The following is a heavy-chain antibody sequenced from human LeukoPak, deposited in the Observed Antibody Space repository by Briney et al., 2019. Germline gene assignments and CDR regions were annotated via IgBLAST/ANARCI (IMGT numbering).Heavy chain of an antibody. J-gene: IGHJ4*02. Sequence: SVKVSCKTSGYTFTGYYLHWVRQAPGQGLEWMGGIIPIFGTANYAQKFQGRVTITADESTSTAYMELSSLRSEDTAVYYCARDGRVRGVTPLDYWGQGTLVTVSS. CDR3: ARDGRVRGVTPLDY. V-gene: IGHV1-69*13. D-gene: IGHD3-10*01. CDR1: GYTFTGYY. CDR2: IIPIFGTA.